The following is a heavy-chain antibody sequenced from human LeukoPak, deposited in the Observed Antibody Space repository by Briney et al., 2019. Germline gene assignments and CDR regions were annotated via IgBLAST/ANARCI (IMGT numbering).Heavy chain of an antibody. CDR3: ARDPGIDDSSGDTHYYYDMDV. D-gene: IGHD3-22*01. Sequence: ASVKVSCKASGGTFSSYAISWVRQAPGQGLEWMGGIIPIFGTANYAQKFQGRVTITADESTSTAYMELSSLRSEDTAVYYCARDPGIDDSSGDTHYYYDMDVWGQGTTVTVSS. V-gene: IGHV1-69*01. CDR2: IIPIFGTA. J-gene: IGHJ6*02. CDR1: GGTFSSYA.